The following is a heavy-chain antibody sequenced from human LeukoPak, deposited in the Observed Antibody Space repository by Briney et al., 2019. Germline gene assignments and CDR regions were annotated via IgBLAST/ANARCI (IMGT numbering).Heavy chain of an antibody. CDR1: GSRFTSYW. CDR2: IELRDSYT. CDR3: ARHRWGYCSGGSYHWFDR. D-gene: IGHD2-15*01. J-gene: IGHJ5*02. V-gene: IGHV5-10-1*01. Sequence: PGASLKISCKGSGSRFTSYWISWVRQMPGKGLEWMGRIELRDSYTNSSPSFQDHVTISADKSISTAYLQRSSLKASDTAMYYCARHRWGYCSGGSYHWFDRWGQGTLVTVSS.